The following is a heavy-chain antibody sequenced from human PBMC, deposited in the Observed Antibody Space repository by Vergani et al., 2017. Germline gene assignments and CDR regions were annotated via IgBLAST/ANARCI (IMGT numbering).Heavy chain of an antibody. V-gene: IGHV3-53*04. CDR2: IYSGGST. J-gene: IGHJ6*02. Sequence: EVQLVESGGGLVQPGGSLRLSCAASGFTVSSNYMSWVRQAPGKGLEWVSVIYSGGSTYYADSVKGQFTISRHNSKNTLYLQMNSLRAEDTAVYYCARDRVDIVATTTYYYYYYGMDVWGQGTTVTVSS. CDR1: GFTVSSNY. D-gene: IGHD5-12*01. CDR3: ARDRVDIVATTTYYYYYYGMDV.